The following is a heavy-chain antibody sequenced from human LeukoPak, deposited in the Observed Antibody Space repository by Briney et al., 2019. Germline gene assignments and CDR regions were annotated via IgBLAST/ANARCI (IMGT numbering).Heavy chain of an antibody. J-gene: IGHJ4*02. D-gene: IGHD3-10*02. V-gene: IGHV4-61*01. CDR3: ACSGPGPVYYFNN. CDR2: IYYSGST. CDR1: GGSVSSGSYY. Sequence: PSETLSLACTVSGGSVSSGSYYWSWIRQPPGKGLEWIGYIYYSGSTNYNPSLKSRVTISVDTSKNQFSLKLSSVTAADTAVYYLACSGPGPVYYFNNGGKGTLVTVSS.